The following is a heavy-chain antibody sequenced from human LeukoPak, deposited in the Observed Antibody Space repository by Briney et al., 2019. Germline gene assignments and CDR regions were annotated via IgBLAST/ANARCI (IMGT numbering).Heavy chain of an antibody. CDR3: ARKSASGNYPLDY. CDR2: ISADSATT. Sequence: GGSLRLSCAASGFTFSNAWMSWVRQAPGKGLEWVSVISADSATTFYADSVKGRFTISRDNAKNTVFLQMSSLRAEDTALYYCARKSASGNYPLDYWGQGTLVTVSS. J-gene: IGHJ4*02. CDR1: GFTFSNAW. V-gene: IGHV3-23*01. D-gene: IGHD3-10*01.